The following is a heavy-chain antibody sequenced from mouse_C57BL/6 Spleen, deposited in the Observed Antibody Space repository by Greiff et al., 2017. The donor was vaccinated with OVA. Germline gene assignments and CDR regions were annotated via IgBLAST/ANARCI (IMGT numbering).Heavy chain of an antibody. V-gene: IGHV1-82*01. D-gene: IGHD1-1*01. CDR2: IYPGDGDT. Sequence: LVESGPELVKPGASVKISCKASGYAFSSSWMNWVKQRPGKGLEWIGRIYPGDGDTNYNGKFKGKATLTADKSSSTAYMQLSSLTSEDSAVYFCARHYYGSSDYYAMDYWGQGTSVTVSS. J-gene: IGHJ4*01. CDR1: GYAFSSSW. CDR3: ARHYYGSSDYYAMDY.